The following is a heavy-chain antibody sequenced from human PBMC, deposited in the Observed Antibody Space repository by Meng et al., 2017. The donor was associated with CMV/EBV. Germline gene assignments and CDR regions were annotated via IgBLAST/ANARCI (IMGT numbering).Heavy chain of an antibody. CDR1: GGSFSGYY. J-gene: IGHJ6*02. Sequence: GSLRLSCAVYGGSFSGYYWSWIRQPPGKGLEWIGSIYYSGSTYYNPSLKSRVTISVDTSKNQFSLKLSSVTAADTAVYYCARDGSGYRGRYYYGMDVWGQGTTVTVSS. D-gene: IGHD3-22*01. CDR3: ARDGSGYRGRYYYGMDV. CDR2: IYYSGST. V-gene: IGHV4-34*01.